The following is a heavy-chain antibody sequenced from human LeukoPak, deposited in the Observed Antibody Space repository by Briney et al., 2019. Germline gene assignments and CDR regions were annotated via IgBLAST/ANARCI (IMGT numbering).Heavy chain of an antibody. CDR2: IIPIFGTA. CDR3: ARGAHYGSGSYYNAFDP. Sequence: SVKVSCKASGGTFSSYAISWVRQAPGQGLEWMGGIIPIFGTANYAQKFQGRVTITADESTSTAYMELSSLRSEDTAVYYCARGAHYGSGSYYNAFDPWGQGTLVTVSS. CDR1: GGTFSSYA. D-gene: IGHD3-10*01. J-gene: IGHJ5*02. V-gene: IGHV1-69*13.